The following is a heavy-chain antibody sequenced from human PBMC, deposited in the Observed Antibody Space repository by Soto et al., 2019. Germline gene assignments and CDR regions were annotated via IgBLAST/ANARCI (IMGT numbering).Heavy chain of an antibody. CDR1: GFTFSSYA. J-gene: IGHJ5*02. D-gene: IGHD3-10*01. Sequence: PGGSLRLSCAASGFTFSSYAMSWVRQAPGKGLEWVSAISGSGGSTYYADSVKGRFTISRDNSKNTLYLQMNSLRAEDTAVYYCAKEATDFNYYGSGSYYTNWFDPWGQGTLVTVSS. CDR2: ISGSGGST. CDR3: AKEATDFNYYGSGSYYTNWFDP. V-gene: IGHV3-23*01.